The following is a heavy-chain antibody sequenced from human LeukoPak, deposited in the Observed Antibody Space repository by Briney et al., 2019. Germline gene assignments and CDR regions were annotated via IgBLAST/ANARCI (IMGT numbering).Heavy chain of an antibody. CDR2: ISYTGST. CDR3: ARVLAAAAHFDY. D-gene: IGHD6-13*01. Sequence: KPSETLSLTCTVSGGSISISSSYWGWIRQPPGKGLEWIGSISYTGSTYYNPSLKSRVTISVDTSKNQFSLKLSYVTAADTAVYYCARVLAAAAHFDYWGQGTLVTASS. V-gene: IGHV4-39*01. J-gene: IGHJ4*02. CDR1: GGSISISSSY.